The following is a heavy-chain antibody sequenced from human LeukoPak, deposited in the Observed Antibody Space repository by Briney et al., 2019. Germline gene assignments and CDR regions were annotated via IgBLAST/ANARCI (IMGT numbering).Heavy chain of an antibody. D-gene: IGHD6-13*01. V-gene: IGHV4-4*09. CDR2: IYTSGST. Sequence: PSETLSLTCTVSGGSISSYYWSWIRQPPGKGLEWIGYIYTSGSTNYNPSLKSRVTISVDTSKNQFSLKLSSVTAADTAVYYCARGRYSSSWHNWFDPWGQGTLVTVSS. J-gene: IGHJ5*02. CDR1: GGSISSYY. CDR3: ARGRYSSSWHNWFDP.